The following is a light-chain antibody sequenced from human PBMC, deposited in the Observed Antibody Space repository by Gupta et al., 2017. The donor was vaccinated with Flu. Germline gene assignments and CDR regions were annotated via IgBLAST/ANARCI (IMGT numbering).Light chain of an antibody. J-gene: IGLJ1*01. CDR2: DVS. V-gene: IGLV2-14*03. CDR1: SSDVGGYNH. Sequence: SITISCTGTSSDVGGYNHVSWYQQHPGKVPKLMIYDVSNRPSGVSNRFSGSKSGNTASLTISGLQAEDEADYYCSSYTSTSTLVFGTGTKVTVL. CDR3: SSYTSTSTLV.